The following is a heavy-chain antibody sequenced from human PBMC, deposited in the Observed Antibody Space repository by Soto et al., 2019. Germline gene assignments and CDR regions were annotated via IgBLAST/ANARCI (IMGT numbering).Heavy chain of an antibody. CDR3: ARGITGTTADYYYGMDV. J-gene: IGHJ6*02. Sequence: SETLSLTCTVSGGSISSGDYYWSWIRQPPGKGLEWIGYIYYSGSTYYNPSLKSRVTISVDTSKNQFSLKLSSVTAADTAVYYCARGITGTTADYYYGMDVWGQGTTVTVSS. D-gene: IGHD1-20*01. CDR2: IYYSGST. CDR1: GGSISSGDYY. V-gene: IGHV4-30-4*01.